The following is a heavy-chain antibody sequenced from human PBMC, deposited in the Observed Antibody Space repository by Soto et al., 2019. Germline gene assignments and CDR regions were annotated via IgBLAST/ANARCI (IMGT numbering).Heavy chain of an antibody. V-gene: IGHV3-7*01. CDR1: GFLFRAYW. J-gene: IGHJ4*02. CDR2: IKEDGSEK. CDR3: ARLGLCCTGSACSSWVDY. Sequence: PGGSLRLSCAASGFLFRAYWMSWVRQAPGKGLEWVANIKEDGSEKVYVDSVKGRFTISRDNARNSLYLQVNSLRAEDTAVYFCARLGLCCTGSACSSWVDYWGQGTRVTVPS. D-gene: IGHD2-8*02.